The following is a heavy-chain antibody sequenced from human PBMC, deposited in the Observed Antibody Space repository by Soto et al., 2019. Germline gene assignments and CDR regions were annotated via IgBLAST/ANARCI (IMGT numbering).Heavy chain of an antibody. Sequence: QVQLVQSGAEVKKPGASVKVSCKASGYTFTSYGISWVRQAPGQGLEWMGWISAHNGNTNYAQKLQGRVTMTTDTSTSTAYMELRSLRSDDTAVYYCARDLRPYGSGSYSGYWGQGTLVTVSS. J-gene: IGHJ4*02. CDR3: ARDLRPYGSGSYSGY. V-gene: IGHV1-18*01. CDR1: GYTFTSYG. D-gene: IGHD3-10*01. CDR2: ISAHNGNT.